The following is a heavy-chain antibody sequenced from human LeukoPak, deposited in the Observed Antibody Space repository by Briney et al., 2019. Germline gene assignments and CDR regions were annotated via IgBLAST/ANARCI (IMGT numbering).Heavy chain of an antibody. D-gene: IGHD2-2*01. Sequence: GGSLRLSCAASGFTFSSYAMSWVRQAPGKGLEWVSAISGSGGSTYYADSVKGRFTISRDNSKNTLYLQMNSLRAEDTAAYYCARVHCSSTSCPKPFDYWGQGTLVTVSS. CDR2: ISGSGGST. V-gene: IGHV3-23*01. J-gene: IGHJ4*02. CDR1: GFTFSSYA. CDR3: ARVHCSSTSCPKPFDY.